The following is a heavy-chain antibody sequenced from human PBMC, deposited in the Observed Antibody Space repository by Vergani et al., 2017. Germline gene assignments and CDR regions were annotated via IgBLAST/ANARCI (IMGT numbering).Heavy chain of an antibody. V-gene: IGHV3-23*01. J-gene: IGHJ3*02. D-gene: IGHD2-2*01. CDR1: GFTFSSYA. CDR3: AKDQSYCSSTSGDAFDI. CDR2: ISGSGGST. Sequence: EVQLLESGGGLVQPGGSLRLSCAASGFTFSSYAMSWVRQAPGKGLEWVSAISGSGGSTYYADSVKGRFTISRDNSKNTLYLQMNSLRAEDTAVYYCAKDQSYCSSTSGDAFDIWGQGTMVTVSS.